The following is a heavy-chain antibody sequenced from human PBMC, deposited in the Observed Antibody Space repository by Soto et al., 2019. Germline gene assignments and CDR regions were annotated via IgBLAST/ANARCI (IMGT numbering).Heavy chain of an antibody. D-gene: IGHD3-22*01. CDR3: ASDRRSLYHDGSGLDY. CDR1: GGSISSGGYS. CDR2: IYHGGNT. V-gene: IGHV4-30-2*06. J-gene: IGHJ4*02. Sequence: QLQLQESGSGLVRPSQTLSLSCGVSGGSISSGGYSWNWIRQSPGKGLEWIGYIYHGGNTYSNPSIESRVTLSVDTFKNQFSLRLRSVIAADTAVYYCASDRRSLYHDGSGLDYWGQGILVTVSS.